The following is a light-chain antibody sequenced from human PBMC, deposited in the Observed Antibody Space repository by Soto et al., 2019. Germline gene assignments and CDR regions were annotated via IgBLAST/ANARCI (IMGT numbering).Light chain of an antibody. CDR3: QQYDSLPLA. Sequence: DIQMPPSPSSLSSSVGDRVTIACQATQDIHSFLAWYQQKPGKAPKSLIFDASNLKRGGPSRFSGSGSGTDFTFTVSSMEHEDIATDFCQQYDSLPLAFGGGTKVEV. CDR1: QDIHSF. J-gene: IGKJ4*01. V-gene: IGKV1-33*01. CDR2: DAS.